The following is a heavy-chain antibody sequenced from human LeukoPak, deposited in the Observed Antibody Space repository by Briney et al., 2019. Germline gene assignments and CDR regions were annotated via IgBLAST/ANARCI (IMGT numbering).Heavy chain of an antibody. CDR2: MNPNSGNT. J-gene: IGHJ4*02. D-gene: IGHD3-10*01. CDR1: GYTFTSYD. CDR3: ARGPLKYGSGSYYDY. Sequence: ASVKVFCKASGYTFTSYDINWVRQATGQGLEWMGWMNPNSGNTGYAQKFQGRVTMTRDTSISTAYMDLSSLRSEDTAVYYCARGPLKYGSGSYYDYWGQGTLVAVSS. V-gene: IGHV1-8*01.